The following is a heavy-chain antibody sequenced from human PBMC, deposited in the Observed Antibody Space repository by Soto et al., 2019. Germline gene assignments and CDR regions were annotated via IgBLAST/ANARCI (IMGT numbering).Heavy chain of an antibody. V-gene: IGHV3-30-3*01. CDR3: ARGPPPRFISHFDY. J-gene: IGHJ4*02. CDR2: ISDDGSNK. CDR1: GFTFSSYA. Sequence: QVQLVESGGGVVQPGRSLRLSCAASGFTFSSYAMHWVRQAPGKGLEWVAVISDDGSNKYYADSVKGRFTISRDTSKNTLCLQVNSLRAEDAAVYYCARGPPPRFISHFDYWGQGTVVAVSS. D-gene: IGHD3-10*01.